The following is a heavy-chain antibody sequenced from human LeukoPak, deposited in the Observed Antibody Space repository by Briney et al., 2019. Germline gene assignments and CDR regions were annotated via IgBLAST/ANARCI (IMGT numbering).Heavy chain of an antibody. D-gene: IGHD3-22*01. V-gene: IGHV3-23*01. CDR3: ATYDSSGYYYSPFDY. Sequence: PGGSLRLSCAASGFTFSSYVMSWVRQAPGKGLEWVSAISGGGASTYYADSVKGRFTISRDNSKSTLYLQMNSLRAEDTAIYYCATYDSSGYYYSPFDYWGQGTLVTVSS. J-gene: IGHJ4*02. CDR1: GFTFSSYV. CDR2: ISGGGAST.